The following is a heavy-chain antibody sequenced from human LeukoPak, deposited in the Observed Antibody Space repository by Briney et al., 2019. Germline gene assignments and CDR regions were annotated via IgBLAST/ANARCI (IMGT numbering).Heavy chain of an antibody. CDR3: ARGRDIVVVPAAETSGDY. Sequence: PSETLSLTCAVYGRSFSGYYWSWIRQPPGKGLEWTGEINHSGSTNYNPSLKSRVTISVDTSKNQFSLKLSSVTAADTAVYYCARGRDIVVVPAAETSGDYWGQGTLVTVSS. J-gene: IGHJ4*02. V-gene: IGHV4-34*01. CDR2: INHSGST. D-gene: IGHD2-2*01. CDR1: GRSFSGYY.